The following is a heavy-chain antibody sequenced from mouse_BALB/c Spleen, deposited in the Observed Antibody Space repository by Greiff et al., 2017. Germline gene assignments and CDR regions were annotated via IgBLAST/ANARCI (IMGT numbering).Heavy chain of an antibody. CDR2: ILPGSGST. CDR1: GYTFSSYW. CDR3: AISSYGPWFAY. Sequence: QVQLQQSGAELMKPGASVKISCKASGYTFSSYWIEWVKQRPGHGLEWIGEILPGSGSTNYNEKFKGKATFTADTSSNTAYMQLSSLTSEDSAVYACAISSYGPWFAYWGQGTLVTVSA. D-gene: IGHD1-1*01. V-gene: IGHV1-9*01. J-gene: IGHJ3*01.